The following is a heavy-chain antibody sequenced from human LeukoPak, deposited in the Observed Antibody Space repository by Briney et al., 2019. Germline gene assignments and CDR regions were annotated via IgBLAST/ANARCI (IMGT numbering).Heavy chain of an antibody. Sequence: PGGSLRLSCAASGFTFSSYAMSWVRQSPGKGLEWIGSIYYSGSTYYNPSLKSRVTISVDTSKNQFSLKLSSVTAADTAVYYCARDKPAAQYDAFDIWGQGTMVTVSS. CDR3: ARDKPAAQYDAFDI. CDR2: IYYSGST. J-gene: IGHJ3*02. V-gene: IGHV4-39*02. D-gene: IGHD2-2*01. CDR1: GFTFSSYA.